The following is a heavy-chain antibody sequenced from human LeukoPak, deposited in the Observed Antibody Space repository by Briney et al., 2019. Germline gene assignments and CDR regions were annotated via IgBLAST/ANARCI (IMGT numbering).Heavy chain of an antibody. CDR1: GFSFSMYD. CDR2: ISSDGFNQ. D-gene: IGHD3-9*01. V-gene: IGHV3-30-3*01. Sequence: GSLRLSCTASGFSFSMYDMHWVRQVPGKGLDWVAVISSDGFNQKYADSVKGRFTASRENSKNTLHLQMNGLRPEDTAVYYCARDSSVVRYFEWWDYFDHWGQGTMVTVFS. J-gene: IGHJ4*02. CDR3: ARDSSVVRYFEWWDYFDH.